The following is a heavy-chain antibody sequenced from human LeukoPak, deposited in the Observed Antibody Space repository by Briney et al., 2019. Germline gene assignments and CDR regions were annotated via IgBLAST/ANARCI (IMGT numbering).Heavy chain of an antibody. CDR2: ISYTGTT. V-gene: IGHV4-59*01. J-gene: IGHJ4*02. Sequence: SETLSLTCVVSGDSISNYYWNWFRQPPRKGLEWIGWISYTGTTNYNPSLKSRVSISIDTSKNQFSLELNSVTATDTAVYYCASGRNNAWKTDYWGQGTLVTVSS. CDR1: GDSISNYY. D-gene: IGHD2-8*01. CDR3: ASGRNNAWKTDY.